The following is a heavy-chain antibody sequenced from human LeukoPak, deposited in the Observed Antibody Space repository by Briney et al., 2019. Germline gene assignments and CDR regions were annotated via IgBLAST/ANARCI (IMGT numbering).Heavy chain of an antibody. V-gene: IGHV3-7*01. CDR1: GFTFSNYQ. Sequence: PGGSLRLSCEASGFTFSNYQMIWVRQAPGRGLEGVASIKQDGGEKFYVDSVKGRFTVSRDNARNSLHLELNSLRDEDTAVYYCARGYGLNCASTTCAGAFDIWGLGTMVTVSS. CDR3: ARGYGLNCASTTCAGAFDI. J-gene: IGHJ3*02. CDR2: IKQDGGEK. D-gene: IGHD2/OR15-2a*01.